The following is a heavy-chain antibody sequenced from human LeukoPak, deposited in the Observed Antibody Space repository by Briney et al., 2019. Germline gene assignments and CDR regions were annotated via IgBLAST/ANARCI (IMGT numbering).Heavy chain of an antibody. D-gene: IGHD3-9*01. J-gene: IGHJ5*02. CDR2: IDYSGKT. CDR1: GVSISGRGY. V-gene: IGHV4-31*03. Sequence: SETLSLTCSVSGVSISGRGYWGWIRQHPGRGLEWIGYIDYSGKTYYKPSLQSRVIISADTSQNQFTLKVSSVTAADTAVYYCATGYGSGWFDAWGQGAVVTVSS. CDR3: ATGYGSGWFDA.